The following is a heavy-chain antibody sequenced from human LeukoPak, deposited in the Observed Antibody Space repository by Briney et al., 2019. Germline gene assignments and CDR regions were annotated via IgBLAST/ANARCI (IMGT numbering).Heavy chain of an antibody. CDR2: ISYSGNT. Sequence: SETLSLTCTVSGASIRSDTYFWNWIRQPPGKGLEWIGYISYSGNTYYNPSLESRVTISVDTSKNQFSLKLTSVTAADTAVYYCPRQDDYYNTSAHFFDYGALGPLVPVPS. V-gene: IGHV4-30-4*01. D-gene: IGHD3-22*01. CDR1: GASIRSDTYF. J-gene: IGHJ4*02. CDR3: PRQDDYYNTSAHFFDY.